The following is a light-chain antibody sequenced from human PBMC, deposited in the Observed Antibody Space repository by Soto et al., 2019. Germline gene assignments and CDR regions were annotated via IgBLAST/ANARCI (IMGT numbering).Light chain of an antibody. CDR2: KAS. V-gene: IGKV1-5*03. CDR3: QQYQSYPVT. CDR1: QTISTS. Sequence: DIQMTQSPSTLSASAGDRVTITCRASQTISTSLAWYQQKPGKAPNVLIYKASSLQTGVPSRFSGRGSGTEFTLTISSLQPDDFATYYCQQYQSYPVTFGGGTKVEI. J-gene: IGKJ4*01.